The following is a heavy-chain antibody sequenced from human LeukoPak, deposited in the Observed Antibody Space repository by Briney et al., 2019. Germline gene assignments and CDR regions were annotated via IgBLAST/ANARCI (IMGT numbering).Heavy chain of an antibody. CDR1: GVTVSSNY. J-gene: IGHJ4*02. V-gene: IGHV3-53*01. D-gene: IGHD6-13*01. CDR3: ARAHKYSSSWRAFDY. CDR2: IYGGGST. Sequence: PGGSLRLSCAASGVTVSSNYMSWVRQAPGKGLEWVSVIYGGGSTYYADSVKGRFTISRDNSKNTLYLQMNSLRAEDTAVYYCARAHKYSSSWRAFDYWGQGTLVTVSS.